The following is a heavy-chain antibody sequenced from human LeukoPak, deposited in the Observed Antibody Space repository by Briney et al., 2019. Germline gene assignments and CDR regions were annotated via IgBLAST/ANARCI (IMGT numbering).Heavy chain of an antibody. J-gene: IGHJ4*02. D-gene: IGHD3-3*01. CDR3: AKSTALRSYYDFWSGYLD. V-gene: IGHV3-23*01. Sequence: GGSLRLSCAASGFTFSSYAMSWVRQAPGKGLEWVSAISGSGGSTYYADSVKGRFTISRDNSKNTLYLQMNSLRAEDTAVYYCAKSTALRSYYDFWSGYLDWGQGTLVTVSS. CDR1: GFTFSSYA. CDR2: ISGSGGST.